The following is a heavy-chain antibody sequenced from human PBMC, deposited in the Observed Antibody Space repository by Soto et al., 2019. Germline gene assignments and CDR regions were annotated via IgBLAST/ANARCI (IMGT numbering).Heavy chain of an antibody. J-gene: IGHJ5*02. CDR1: GFTFSTWW. Sequence: GSLRLSCAASGFTFSTWWMDWVRQTPGEGLEWVANINQDGSEKNYVDSVKGRFTISRDNAKNSLYLQMSSLTAEDSALYYCSRSLNPWGQGTLVTVSS. CDR2: INQDGSEK. CDR3: SRSLNP. V-gene: IGHV3-7*01.